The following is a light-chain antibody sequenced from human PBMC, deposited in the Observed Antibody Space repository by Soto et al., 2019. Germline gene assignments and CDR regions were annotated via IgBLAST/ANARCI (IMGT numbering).Light chain of an antibody. Sequence: DIQMTQSPSSVSASVGDRVTITCRASQDISGLLAWYQQKPGTAPKLLIYPSSSLQTGVPSRFSGSGSGTDFTLTISSLQPEDFATYYCQQTNNFPLTFGGGTKV. CDR1: QDISGL. CDR3: QQTNNFPLT. CDR2: PSS. V-gene: IGKV1-12*01. J-gene: IGKJ4*01.